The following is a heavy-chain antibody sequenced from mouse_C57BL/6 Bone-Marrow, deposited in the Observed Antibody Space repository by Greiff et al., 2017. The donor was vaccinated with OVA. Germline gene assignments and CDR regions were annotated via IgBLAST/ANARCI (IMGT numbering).Heavy chain of an antibody. Sequence: DVKLEESGPGLVKPSQSLSLTCSVTGYSITSGYYWNWIRQFPGNKLEWMGYISYDGSNNYNPSLKNRISITRDTSKNQFFLKLNSVTTEDTATYYCARAPLIYGSSYWFAYWGQGTLVTVSA. CDR1: GYSITSGYY. J-gene: IGHJ3*01. D-gene: IGHD1-1*01. CDR2: ISYDGSN. V-gene: IGHV3-6*01. CDR3: ARAPLIYGSSYWFAY.